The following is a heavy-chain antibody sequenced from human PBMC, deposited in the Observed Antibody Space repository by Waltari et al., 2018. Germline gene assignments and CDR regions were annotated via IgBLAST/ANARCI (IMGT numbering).Heavy chain of an antibody. D-gene: IGHD3-16*02. J-gene: IGHJ5*02. V-gene: IGHV4-34*01. CDR1: GGSFSGYY. CDR2: INHSGST. Sequence: QVQLHQRGAGRLKASETLSLTCAVNGGSFSGYYCNWIRTPPGKGLAWIGEINHSGSTNYNPSLKSRVTISVDTSKNQFSLRLTSVTAADTSVYYCARGRLSSQLQARGRRGNWFDPWGQGTLVTVSS. CDR3: ARGRLSSQLQARGRRGNWFDP.